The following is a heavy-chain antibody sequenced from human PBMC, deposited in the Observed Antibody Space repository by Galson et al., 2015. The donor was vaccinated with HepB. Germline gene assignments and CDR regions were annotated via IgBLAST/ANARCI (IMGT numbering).Heavy chain of an antibody. CDR3: TTPKLWSGYYYFDY. V-gene: IGHV3-15*01. J-gene: IGHJ4*02. Sequence: SLRLSCAASGFTFSNAWMSWVRQAPGKGLEWVGRIKSKTDGGTTDYAAPVKGRFTISRDDSKNTLYLQMNSLKTEDTAVYYCTTPKLWSGYYYFDYWGQGTLVTVSS. CDR1: GFTFSNAW. CDR2: IKSKTDGGTT. D-gene: IGHD3-3*01.